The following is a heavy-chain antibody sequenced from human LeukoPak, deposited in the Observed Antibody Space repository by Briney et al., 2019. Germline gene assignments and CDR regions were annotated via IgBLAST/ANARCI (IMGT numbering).Heavy chain of an antibody. CDR2: ISRNSLYM. CDR1: GFTFGSHA. D-gene: IGHD3-3*01. CDR3: ARDKVGHDFWSGYSDF. Sequence: PGGSLRLSCVASGFTFGSHAMNWVRQAPGKGLEWVSSISRNSLYMYYADSLKGRFTISRDNAKNSLYLQMDSLRAEDTAVYYCARDKVGHDFWSGYSDFCGQGTLVTVSS. J-gene: IGHJ4*01. V-gene: IGHV3-21*06.